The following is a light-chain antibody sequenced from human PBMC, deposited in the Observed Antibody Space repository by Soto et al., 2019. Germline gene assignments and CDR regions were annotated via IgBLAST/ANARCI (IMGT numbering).Light chain of an antibody. CDR1: QNVFNN. Sequence: EIVVTQSPVTLSVSPGETATLSCRASQNVFNNLAWYQVKSGQAPRLLIYAASTRATGIPIRFSGSGSGTDFSLTINSLQSEDFALYYCQQYNKWLTFGGGNKVEIK. CDR3: QQYNKWLT. V-gene: IGKV3-15*01. CDR2: AAS. J-gene: IGKJ4*01.